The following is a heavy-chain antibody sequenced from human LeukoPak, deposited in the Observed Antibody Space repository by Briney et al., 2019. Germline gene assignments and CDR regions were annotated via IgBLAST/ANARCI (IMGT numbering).Heavy chain of an antibody. Sequence: ASVKVSCKASGYTFTSYGISWVRQAPGQGLEWMGWISVYNGNTNYAQKLQGRVTMTTDTSTSTAYMELRSLRSDDTAVYYCARVSQWLAGRYYFDYWGQGTLVTVSS. D-gene: IGHD6-19*01. CDR3: ARVSQWLAGRYYFDY. CDR2: ISVYNGNT. V-gene: IGHV1-18*01. J-gene: IGHJ4*02. CDR1: GYTFTSYG.